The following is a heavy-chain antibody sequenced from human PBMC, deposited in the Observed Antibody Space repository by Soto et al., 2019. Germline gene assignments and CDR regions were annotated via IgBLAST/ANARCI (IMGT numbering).Heavy chain of an antibody. CDR1: GGSFSGYY. V-gene: IGHV4-34*01. CDR2: INHSGST. J-gene: IGHJ4*02. D-gene: IGHD3-10*01. Sequence: SETLSITGAVYGGSFSGYYSSWIRQPPVKGLEWIGEINHSGSTNYNPSLKSRVTISVDTSKNQFSLKLSSVTAADTAVYYCARTRPSSYYYGSGSYYSGWLSFLTAYFDYWGQGTLVTVS. CDR3: ARTRPSSYYYGSGSYYSGWLSFLTAYFDY.